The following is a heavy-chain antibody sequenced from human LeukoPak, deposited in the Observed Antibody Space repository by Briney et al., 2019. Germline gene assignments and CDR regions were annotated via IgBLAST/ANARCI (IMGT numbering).Heavy chain of an antibody. CDR2: MNPNSGNT. CDR1: GYTFTRYD. D-gene: IGHD2-2*01. V-gene: IGHV1-8*01. J-gene: IGHJ3*02. CDR3: ARSEHCSSTNGARGAFDI. Sequence: ASVKVSCKASGYTFTRYDINWVRQAPGQGLEWMGWMNPNSGNTGYAQKFQGRVTMTRNTTISTASMEPSSLVSEDPAVDYCARSEHCSSTNGARGAFDIWGQGTMVTVSS.